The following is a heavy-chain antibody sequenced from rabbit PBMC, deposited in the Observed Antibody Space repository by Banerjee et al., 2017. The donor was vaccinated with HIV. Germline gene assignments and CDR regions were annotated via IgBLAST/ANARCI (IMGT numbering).Heavy chain of an antibody. CDR1: GFTLSSYW. D-gene: IGHD4-1*01. V-gene: IGHV1S45*01. Sequence: QEQLVESGGGLVQPEGSLTLTCKASGFTLSSYWMCWVRQAPGKGLEWIACINTNSGNAVYASWAKGRFTISKTSSTTVTLQMTSLTAADTATYFCARDLAGVIGWNFNFWGPGTLVTVS. J-gene: IGHJ4*01. CDR2: INTNSGNA. CDR3: ARDLAGVIGWNFNF.